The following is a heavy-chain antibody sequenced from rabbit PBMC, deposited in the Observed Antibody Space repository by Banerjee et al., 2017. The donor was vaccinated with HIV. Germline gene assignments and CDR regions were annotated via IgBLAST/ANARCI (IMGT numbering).Heavy chain of an antibody. CDR1: GFTLSSHW. CDR2: INTSSGNT. D-gene: IGHD4-1*01. V-gene: IGHV1S40*01. CDR3: ARDLAGVIGWNFNL. J-gene: IGHJ4*01. Sequence: QSLEESGGGLGKPGASLTLTCTASGFTLSSHWMCWVRQAPGKGLEWIACINTSSGNTVYASWAKGPFTISKTSSTTVTLQMTSLTAADTATYFCARDLAGVIGWNFNLWGPGTLVTVS.